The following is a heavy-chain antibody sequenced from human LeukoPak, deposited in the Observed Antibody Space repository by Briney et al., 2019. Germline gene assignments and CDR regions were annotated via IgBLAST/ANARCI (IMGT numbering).Heavy chain of an antibody. CDR3: AKDRSYYDSSGYYPNWFDP. V-gene: IGHV3-23*01. J-gene: IGHJ5*02. CDR2: ISGSGGST. CDR1: GFTFSSYA. D-gene: IGHD3-22*01. Sequence: PGGSLRLSCAASGFTFSSYAMSWVRQAPGKGLEWASAISGSGGSTYYADSVKGRFTISRDNSKNTLYLQMNSLRAEDTAVYYCAKDRSYYDSSGYYPNWFDPWGQGTLVTVSS.